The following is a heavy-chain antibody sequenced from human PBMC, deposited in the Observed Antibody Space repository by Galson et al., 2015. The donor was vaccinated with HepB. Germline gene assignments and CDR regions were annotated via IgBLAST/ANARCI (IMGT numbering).Heavy chain of an antibody. V-gene: IGHV1-3*04. J-gene: IGHJ4*02. Sequence: QSGAEVKKPGESLKVSCKASGYTFSNYAMHWVRQAPGQRLEWMGWINTGNGNTKYSQKFQGRVTITRDTSASTAYMELSSLRSEDTAVYYCAREVGVTPFDYWGQGTLVTVSS. CDR3: AREVGVTPFDY. CDR1: GYTFSNYA. D-gene: IGHD1-26*01. CDR2: INTGNGNT.